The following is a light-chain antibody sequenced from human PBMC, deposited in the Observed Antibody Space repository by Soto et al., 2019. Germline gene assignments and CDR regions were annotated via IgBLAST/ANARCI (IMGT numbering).Light chain of an antibody. CDR1: QSVSSN. V-gene: IGKV3-15*01. J-gene: IGKJ1*01. Sequence: EIVMTQSPATLSVSPGERATLSCRASQSVSSNLAWYQQKPGQAPRLLIYGASTRATGLPARFSGSGSGTEFTLPISSLQSEDFAVYYCQQYNSWLPWTFGQGTKVEIK. CDR3: QQYNSWLPWT. CDR2: GAS.